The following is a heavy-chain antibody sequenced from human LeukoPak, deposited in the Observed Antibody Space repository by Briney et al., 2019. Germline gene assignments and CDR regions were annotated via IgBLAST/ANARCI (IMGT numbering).Heavy chain of an antibody. V-gene: IGHV3-21*01. CDR1: GFTFSSYS. D-gene: IGHD3-10*01. Sequence: PGGSLRLSCAASGFTFSSYSMNWVRQALGKGLEWVSSISSSSSYIYYADSVKGRFTISRDNAKNSLYLQMNSLRAEDTAVYYCARGSYGSGSEFDYWGQGTLVTVSS. CDR3: ARGSYGSGSEFDY. CDR2: ISSSSSYI. J-gene: IGHJ4*02.